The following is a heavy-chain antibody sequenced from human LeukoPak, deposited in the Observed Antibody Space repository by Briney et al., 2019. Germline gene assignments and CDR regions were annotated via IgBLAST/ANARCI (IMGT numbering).Heavy chain of an antibody. CDR1: GYTFTNYG. CDR2: ISTYNSDK. Sequence: ASVKVSCKASGYTFTNYGITWVRQAPGQGPEWVGWISTYNSDKGYAQNLQGRLTLTTDTSTNTAYMDLRSLRSDDTAVYYCAIHWHAGTYQPFDFWGQGTLVTVSS. J-gene: IGHJ4*02. CDR3: AIHWHAGTYQPFDF. D-gene: IGHD1-26*01. V-gene: IGHV1-18*01.